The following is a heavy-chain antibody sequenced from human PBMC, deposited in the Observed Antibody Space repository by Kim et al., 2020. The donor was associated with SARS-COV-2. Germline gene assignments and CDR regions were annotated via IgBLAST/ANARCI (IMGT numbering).Heavy chain of an antibody. V-gene: IGHV3-53*01. CDR3: ARGGLDYGDYYFDS. J-gene: IGHJ4*02. D-gene: IGHD4-17*01. Sequence: CADSGKGRFTISRDGSENTLLLQMNSLRAEDTAVYYCARGGLDYGDYYFDSWGQGTLVTVSS.